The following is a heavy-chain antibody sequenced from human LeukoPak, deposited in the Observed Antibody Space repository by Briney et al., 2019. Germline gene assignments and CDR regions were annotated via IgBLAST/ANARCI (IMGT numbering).Heavy chain of an antibody. J-gene: IGHJ3*02. D-gene: IGHD2-21*01. V-gene: IGHV4-39*01. CDR2: IYYGGTT. Sequence: SETLSLTCTVSGGSISTSSYHWAWIRQPPGKGLDWIGNIYYGGTTYYNPSPQSRVTISLDTSKSQFSLKLSSVTAADAAVYYCATYLHVTDAFDIWGQGTIVTVSS. CDR1: GGSISTSSYH. CDR3: ATYLHVTDAFDI.